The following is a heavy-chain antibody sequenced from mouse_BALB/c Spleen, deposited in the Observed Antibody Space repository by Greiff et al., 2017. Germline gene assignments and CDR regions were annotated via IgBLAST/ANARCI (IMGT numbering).Heavy chain of an antibody. V-gene: IGHV1S29*02. CDR2: IYPYNGGT. Sequence: VQLNESGPELEKPGASVKISCKASGYSFTDYNMHWVKQSHGKSLEWIGYIYPYNGGTGYNQKFKSKATLTVDNSSSTAYMELRSLTSEDSAVYYCAYYYGSSYWYFDVWGAGTTVTVSS. D-gene: IGHD1-1*01. J-gene: IGHJ1*01. CDR3: AYYYGSSYWYFDV. CDR1: GYSFTDYN.